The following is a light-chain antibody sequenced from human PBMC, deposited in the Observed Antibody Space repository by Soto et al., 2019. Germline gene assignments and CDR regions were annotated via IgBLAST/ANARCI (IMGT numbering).Light chain of an antibody. CDR2: EDT. Sequence: NFMLTQPHSVSESPGKTVTISCTRSGGNITNNYVQWYQRRPGSAPTTVIYEDTHRPSGVPDRFSGSIDGSSNSASHTISGLSTEDEADYYCQSYDASSQLFAGGTQLTVL. CDR1: GGNITNNY. V-gene: IGLV6-57*04. J-gene: IGLJ3*02. CDR3: QSYDASSQL.